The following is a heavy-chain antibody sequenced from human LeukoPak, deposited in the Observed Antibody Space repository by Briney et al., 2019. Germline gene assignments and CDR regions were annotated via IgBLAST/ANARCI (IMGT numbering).Heavy chain of an antibody. CDR3: ARGHVVVRAASANRGQEPAFDC. Sequence: SETLSLTCAVYGGSFSGYYWSWIRQPPGKGLGWMGEINHSGSTNYNPSLTSRGTISVDTSKTQFSLKLSSVPAADTAVYYGARGHVVVRAASANRGQEPAFDCWGQGTPVTVSS. J-gene: IGHJ4*02. CDR1: GGSFSGYY. D-gene: IGHD2-2*01. CDR2: INHSGST. V-gene: IGHV4-34*01.